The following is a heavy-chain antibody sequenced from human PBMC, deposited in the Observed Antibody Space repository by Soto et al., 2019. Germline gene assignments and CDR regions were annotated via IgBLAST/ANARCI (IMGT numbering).Heavy chain of an antibody. Sequence: QVHLVQSGAEVKKPGASVKVSCKGSGYAFTTYGITWVRQAPGQGLEWMGWISAHNGNTNYAQKLQGRVTVTRDTSTRKAYMELRSLRSDDTAVYYCARGRYGDYWGQGALVTFSP. CDR3: ARGRYGDY. V-gene: IGHV1-18*01. J-gene: IGHJ4*02. D-gene: IGHD1-1*01. CDR1: GYAFTTYG. CDR2: ISAHNGNT.